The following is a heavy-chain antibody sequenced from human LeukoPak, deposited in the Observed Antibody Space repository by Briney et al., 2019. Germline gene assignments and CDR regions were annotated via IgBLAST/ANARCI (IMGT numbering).Heavy chain of an antibody. V-gene: IGHV3-23*01. D-gene: IGHD6-6*01. CDR2: ISGSGGSS. CDR3: AGVPWFDP. Sequence: GGSVRFSSAASGFTFSNNAMSWVRQAQGKGLEWVSSISGSGGSSYYADSVKGRFTISRDKSKNTVYLQMNSLRDEDTAVYYCAGVPWFDPWGQGTLVTVSS. CDR1: GFTFSNNA. J-gene: IGHJ5*02.